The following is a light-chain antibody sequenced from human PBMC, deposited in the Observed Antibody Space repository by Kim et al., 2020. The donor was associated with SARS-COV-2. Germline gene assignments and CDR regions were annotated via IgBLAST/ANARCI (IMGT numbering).Light chain of an antibody. V-gene: IGLV3-21*04. CDR1: NIGSKS. Sequence: SYELTQPLSVSVAPGQTARITCGGNNIGSKSVHWYQQKPGQAPVLVIYYDSDRPSGIPERFSGSNSGNTATLTISRVEAGDEADYYCQVWDSSSDHPGVFGGGTQLTVL. CDR2: YDS. J-gene: IGLJ3*02. CDR3: QVWDSSSDHPGV.